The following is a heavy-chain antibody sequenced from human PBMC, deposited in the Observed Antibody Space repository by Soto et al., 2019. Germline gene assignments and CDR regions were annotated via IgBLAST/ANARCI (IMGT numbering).Heavy chain of an antibody. CDR2: IDSSSTYI. J-gene: IGHJ4*02. CDR1: GFSFSAYY. D-gene: IGHD2-21*01. V-gene: IGHV3-21*01. CDR3: ARDAPSAIPLLAC. Sequence: GGSLRLSCTASGFSFSAYYMNWVRQAPGKGLEWVASIDSSSTYIYYADSLKGRFTISRDNAKNSLYLQVDSLRPDDAAVYFCARDAPSAIPLLACWGQGPQV.